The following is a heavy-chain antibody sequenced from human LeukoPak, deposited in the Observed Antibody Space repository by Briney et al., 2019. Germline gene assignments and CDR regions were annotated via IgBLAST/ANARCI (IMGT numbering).Heavy chain of an antibody. V-gene: IGHV1-2*02. CDR3: VIGGVGATAY. CDR1: GSTFTVYC. J-gene: IGHJ4*02. CDR2: INPNSGGT. Sequence: APVKVSCKAAGSTFTVYCIHLVRHGPGPGLEWMVWINPNSGGTNDAQKFQDSVTMTRDTSISTAYMELRRLRSNDTAVYYCVIGGVGATAYWGQGTLVTVSS. D-gene: IGHD1-26*01.